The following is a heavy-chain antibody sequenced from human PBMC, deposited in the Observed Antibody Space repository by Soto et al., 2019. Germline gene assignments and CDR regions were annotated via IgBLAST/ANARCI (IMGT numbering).Heavy chain of an antibody. D-gene: IGHD3-16*01. J-gene: IGHJ3*01. CDR2: IRYSEST. CDR3: TRGAWGYAFDV. CDR1: GGSISSGGYY. Sequence: SETLSLTCTVSGGSISSGGYYWTWVRQRPGKGLEWIGYIRYSESTYYNPSLKSRVIVSIDTSKNQFSLRLSSVTAADTAVYFCTRGAWGYAFDVWGQGTMVTVSS. V-gene: IGHV4-31*03.